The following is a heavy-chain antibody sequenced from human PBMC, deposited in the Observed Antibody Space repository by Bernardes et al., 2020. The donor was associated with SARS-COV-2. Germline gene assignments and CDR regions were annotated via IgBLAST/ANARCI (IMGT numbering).Heavy chain of an antibody. J-gene: IGHJ4*02. Sequence: ASVKVSCKASGYTFSDYYIHWLRQAPGQGLEWMGWISPKSGATNYAQKFQGRVTMTRDTSISTDYMELSRLRSDDTAVYYCARTFYYDRGGDSLFDLWGQGTPVTVSS. D-gene: IGHD2-21*01. CDR3: ARTFYYDRGGDSLFDL. V-gene: IGHV1-2*02. CDR1: GYTFSDYY. CDR2: ISPKSGAT.